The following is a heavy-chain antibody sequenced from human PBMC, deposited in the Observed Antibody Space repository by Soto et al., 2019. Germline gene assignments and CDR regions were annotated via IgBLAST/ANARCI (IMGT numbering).Heavy chain of an antibody. CDR1: GFSLSTSGVG. J-gene: IGHJ4*02. D-gene: IGHD3-9*01. CDR3: AHTAARDPYDILTGYYNGGFDY. V-gene: IGHV2-5*02. Sequence: SGPTLVKPTQTLTLTCTFSGFSLSTSGVGVGWIRQPPGKALEWLAVIYWGDDKRYSPSLKSRLTITKDTSKNQVVLKMTNMDRVDTATYYCAHTAARDPYDILTGYYNGGFDYWGQGTLVTVSS. CDR2: IYWGDDK.